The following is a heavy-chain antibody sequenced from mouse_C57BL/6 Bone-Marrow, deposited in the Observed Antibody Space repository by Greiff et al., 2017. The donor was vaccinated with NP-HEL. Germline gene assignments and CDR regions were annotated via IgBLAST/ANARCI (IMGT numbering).Heavy chain of an antibody. CDR3: ASRGWLLSWFAY. D-gene: IGHD2-3*01. J-gene: IGHJ3*01. V-gene: IGHV1-69*01. CDR2: IDPSDSYT. Sequence: QVQLQQPGAELVMPGASVKLSCKASGYTFTSYWMHWVKQRPGQGLEWIGEIDPSDSYTNYNQKFKGKSTLTVDKSSSTAYMQLSSLTSEDSAVYYCASRGWLLSWFAYWGQGTLVTVSA. CDR1: GYTFTSYW.